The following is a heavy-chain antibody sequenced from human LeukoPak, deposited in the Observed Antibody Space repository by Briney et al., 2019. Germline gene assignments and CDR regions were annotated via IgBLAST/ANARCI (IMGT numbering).Heavy chain of an antibody. CDR3: ARALVAARAFDY. Sequence: SETLSLTCAVYGGSFSGYYWSWIRQPPGKGLEWIGYIYHSGSTYYNPSLKSRVTISVDRSKNQFSLKLSSVTAADTAVYYCARALVAARAFDYWGQGTLVTVSS. V-gene: IGHV4-34*01. D-gene: IGHD6-6*01. J-gene: IGHJ4*02. CDR1: GGSFSGYY. CDR2: IYHSGST.